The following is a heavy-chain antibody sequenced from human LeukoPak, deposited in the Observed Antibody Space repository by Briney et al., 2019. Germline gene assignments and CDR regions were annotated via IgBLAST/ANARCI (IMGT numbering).Heavy chain of an antibody. J-gene: IGHJ3*02. D-gene: IGHD5-18*01. CDR2: IYPGDSDT. CDR3: ARPRVDTAMNDAFDI. V-gene: IGHV5-51*01. Sequence: GESLKISCKGSGYSFTSYWIGWVRQMPGKGLEWMGIIYPGDSDTRYSPSFQGQVTISADKSISTAYLQWSSLKASDTGMYYCARPRVDTAMNDAFDIWGQGTMVTVSS. CDR1: GYSFTSYW.